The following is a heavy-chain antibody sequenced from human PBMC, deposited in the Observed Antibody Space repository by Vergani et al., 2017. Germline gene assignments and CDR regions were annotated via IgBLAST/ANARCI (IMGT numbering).Heavy chain of an antibody. J-gene: IGHJ6*03. D-gene: IGHD2-8*02. Sequence: QITLKESGPTLVKPTQTLTLTCTFSGFSLNTRGVSVAWIRQPPGKALDWLALIYWNDDQHYSPSLNNRVTITKDTSKNQVVLTMTNMDYVDTGTYYCVYRETECGSTGGFYPFYEYYYIDVWGKGTPVTVSS. V-gene: IGHV2-5*04. CDR3: VYRETECGSTGGFYPFYEYYYIDV. CDR2: IYWNDDQ. CDR1: GFSLNTRGVS.